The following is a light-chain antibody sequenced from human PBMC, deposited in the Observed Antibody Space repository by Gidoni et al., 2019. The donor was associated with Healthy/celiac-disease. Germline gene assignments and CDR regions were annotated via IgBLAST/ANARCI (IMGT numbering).Light chain of an antibody. CDR1: QSLLHSNGYNY. Sequence: DTVMTQSPPSLPVTPGEPASISCRSSQSLLHSNGYNYLDWYLQKPGQSPQLLIYLGSNRASGVPDRFSGSGSGTDFTLKISRVEAEDVGVYYCMQALQTPAYTFGQGTKLEIK. J-gene: IGKJ2*01. V-gene: IGKV2-28*01. CDR3: MQALQTPAYT. CDR2: LGS.